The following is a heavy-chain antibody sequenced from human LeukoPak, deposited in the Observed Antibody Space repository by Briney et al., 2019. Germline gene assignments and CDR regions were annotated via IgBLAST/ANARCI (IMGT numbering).Heavy chain of an antibody. CDR2: ISGSGGST. D-gene: IGHD5-12*01. V-gene: IGHV3-23*01. CDR3: AKLSGYDYYFDY. Sequence: GGSLRLSCAASGFTFSSYAMSWVRQAPGRGLEWVSAISGSGGSTHYADSVKGRFTISRDNSKNTLYLQMNSLRAEDTAVYYCAKLSGYDYYFDYWGQGTLVTVSS. J-gene: IGHJ4*02. CDR1: GFTFSSYA.